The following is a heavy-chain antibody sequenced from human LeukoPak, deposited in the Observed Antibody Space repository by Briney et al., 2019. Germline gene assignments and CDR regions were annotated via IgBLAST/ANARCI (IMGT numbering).Heavy chain of an antibody. CDR1: GFTFSSYA. J-gene: IGHJ4*02. CDR2: IYSGGST. D-gene: IGHD6-19*01. V-gene: IGHV3-53*01. CDR3: ARGGGYSSGWYYFDY. Sequence: GGSLRLSCAASGFTFSSYAMSWVRQAPGKGLEWVSVIYSGGSTYYADSVKGRFTISRDNSKNTLYLQMNSLRAEDTAVYYCARGGGYSSGWYYFDYWGQGTLVTVSS.